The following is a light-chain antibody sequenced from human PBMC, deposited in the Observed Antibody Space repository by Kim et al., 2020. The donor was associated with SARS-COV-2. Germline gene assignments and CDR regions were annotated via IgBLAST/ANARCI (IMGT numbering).Light chain of an antibody. J-gene: IGLJ2*01. Sequence: PGGTVTITCGSSTGDVSSTHYPYWFQQRPGQAPKTLIYDTDTKHAWTPARFSGSLLGGKAALTLSGAQLGDEADYYCLLAYSGVRVFGGGTQLTVL. CDR1: TGDVSSTHY. CDR3: LLAYSGVRV. V-gene: IGLV7-46*01. CDR2: DTD.